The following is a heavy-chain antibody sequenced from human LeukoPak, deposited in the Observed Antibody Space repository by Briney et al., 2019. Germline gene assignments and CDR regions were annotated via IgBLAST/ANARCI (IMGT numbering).Heavy chain of an antibody. J-gene: IGHJ6*03. Sequence: GGSLRLSCAASGFTFSSYGMHWVRQAPGKGLEWVAVISYDGSNKYYADSVKGRFTISRDNSKNTLYLQMNSLRAEDTAVYYCARVRCSSTSCYTYMDVWGKGTTVTVSS. CDR1: GFTFSSYG. CDR2: ISYDGSNK. V-gene: IGHV3-30*03. D-gene: IGHD2-2*02. CDR3: ARVRCSSTSCYTYMDV.